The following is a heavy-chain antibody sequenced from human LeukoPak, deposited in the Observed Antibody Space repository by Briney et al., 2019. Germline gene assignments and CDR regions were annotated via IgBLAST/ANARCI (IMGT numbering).Heavy chain of an antibody. Sequence: PGGSLRLSCAASGFTFSNAWMNWVRQAPGKGLEWVGRIKSKTDGGTTDYAAPVKGRFTISRDDSRNTLYLQMNSLKTEDTAVYYCSTTYYYDSSEGYWGQGTLVTVSS. CDR2: IKSKTDGGTT. J-gene: IGHJ4*02. V-gene: IGHV3-15*07. CDR3: STTYYYDSSEGY. CDR1: GFTFSNAW. D-gene: IGHD3-22*01.